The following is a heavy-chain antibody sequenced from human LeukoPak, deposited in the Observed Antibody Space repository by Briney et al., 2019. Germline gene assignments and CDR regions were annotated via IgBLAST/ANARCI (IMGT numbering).Heavy chain of an antibody. V-gene: IGHV1-46*01. Sequence: ASVKVSCKASGYTFTSYYMHWVRQAPGQGLEWMGIINPSGGSTSYAQKFQGRVTMTRDTSTSTVYMELSSLRSEDTAVYYCARGSLLYCSSTSCYAGGFDYWGQGTLVTVSS. D-gene: IGHD2-2*01. CDR2: INPSGGST. CDR1: GYTFTSYY. CDR3: ARGSLLYCSSTSCYAGGFDY. J-gene: IGHJ4*02.